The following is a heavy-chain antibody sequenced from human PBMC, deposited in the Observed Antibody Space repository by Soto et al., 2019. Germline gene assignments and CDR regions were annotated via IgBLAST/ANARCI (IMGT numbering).Heavy chain of an antibody. CDR3: ARSVYYDSSGPPGY. CDR1: GYTFTSYA. D-gene: IGHD3-22*01. J-gene: IGHJ4*02. V-gene: IGHV1-18*01. Sequence: GASVKVSCKASGYTFTSYAISWVRQAPGQGLEWMGWISAYNGNTNYAQKLQGRVTMTTDTSTTTAYMELRSLRSDDTAVYYCARSVYYDSSGPPGYWGQGTLVTVSS. CDR2: ISAYNGNT.